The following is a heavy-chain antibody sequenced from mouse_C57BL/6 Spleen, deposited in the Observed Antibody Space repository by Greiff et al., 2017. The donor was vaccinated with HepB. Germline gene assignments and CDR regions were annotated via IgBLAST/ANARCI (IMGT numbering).Heavy chain of an antibody. CDR2: IYPSDSET. V-gene: IGHV1-61*01. CDR3: ARRPYYSNYNYAMDY. Sequence: QVQLQQPGAELVRPGSSVKLSCKASGYTFTSYWMDWVKQRHGQGLEWIGNIYPSDSETHYNQKFKDKATLTVDKSSSTAYMQLSSLTSEDSAVYYCARRPYYSNYNYAMDYWGQGTSVTVSS. CDR1: GYTFTSYW. J-gene: IGHJ4*01. D-gene: IGHD2-5*01.